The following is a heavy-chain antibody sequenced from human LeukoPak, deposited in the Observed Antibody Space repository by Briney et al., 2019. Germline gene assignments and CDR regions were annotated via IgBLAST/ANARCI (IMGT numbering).Heavy chain of an antibody. J-gene: IGHJ4*02. CDR2: INPNSGGT. CDR3: ARGLGYSSGWADY. D-gene: IGHD6-19*01. CDR1: GYTFTGYY. Sequence: GSVKVSCKASGYTFTGYYMHWVRQAPGQGLEWMGWINPNSGGTNYAQKFQGWVTMTRDTSISTAYMELSRLRSDDTAVYYCARGLGYSSGWADYWGQGTLVTVSS. V-gene: IGHV1-2*04.